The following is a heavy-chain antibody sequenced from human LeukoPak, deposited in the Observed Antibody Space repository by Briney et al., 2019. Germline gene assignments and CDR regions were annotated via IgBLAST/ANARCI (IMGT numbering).Heavy chain of an antibody. CDR3: AIRGDCSSTSCADFDY. CDR1: GYTFTSYG. J-gene: IGHJ4*02. D-gene: IGHD2-2*01. Sequence: GASVKVSCKASGYTFTSYGISWVRQAPGQGLEWMGWISAYNGNTNYAQKLQGRVTMTRDTSTSTVYMELSSLRSEDTAVYYCAIRGDCSSTSCADFDYWGQGTLVTVSS. CDR2: ISAYNGNT. V-gene: IGHV1-18*01.